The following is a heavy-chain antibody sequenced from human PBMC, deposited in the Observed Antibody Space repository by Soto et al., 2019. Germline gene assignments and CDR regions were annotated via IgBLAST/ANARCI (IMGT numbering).Heavy chain of an antibody. CDR1: GGSTSSDNY. CDR2: IYYSGNT. J-gene: IGHJ4*02. D-gene: IGHD3-16*01. V-gene: IGHV4-30-4*01. Sequence: LSLTCTVSGGSTSSDNYWSWIRQPPGKGLEWIGHIYYSGNTDYNPSLKRRLAISIDTSKNQFSLKLSSVTAADTAVYFCAREGGESSDGLYYFDSWGQGSLVTVSS. CDR3: AREGGESSDGLYYFDS.